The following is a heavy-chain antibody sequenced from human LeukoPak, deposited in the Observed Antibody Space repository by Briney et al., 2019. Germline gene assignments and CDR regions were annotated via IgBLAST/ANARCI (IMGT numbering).Heavy chain of an antibody. V-gene: IGHV3-9*01. CDR1: GFTFDDYA. Sequence: PGGSLRLSCVASGFTFDDYAMHWVRQAPGKGLEWVSGISWNSNSIGYADSVKGRFTISRDNAKNSLYLQMNSLRAEDTALYSCAKARGFYYMDVWGKGTTVTISS. J-gene: IGHJ6*03. CDR2: ISWNSNSI. CDR3: AKARGFYYMDV.